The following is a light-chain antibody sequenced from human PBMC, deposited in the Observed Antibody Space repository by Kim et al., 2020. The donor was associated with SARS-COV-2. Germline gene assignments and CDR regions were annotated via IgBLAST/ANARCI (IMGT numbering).Light chain of an antibody. J-gene: IGKJ1*01. CDR2: AAS. CDR3: QQANNFPWT. CDR1: QGINNW. V-gene: IGKV1-12*01. Sequence: DIQMTQSPSSVSASVGDRVTITCRASQGINNWLAWYQQRPGKAPKLLIYAASSLQSGVPSRFSGSGSGTDFILTISSQQPEDFATYYCQQANNFPWTFGQGTKVDIK.